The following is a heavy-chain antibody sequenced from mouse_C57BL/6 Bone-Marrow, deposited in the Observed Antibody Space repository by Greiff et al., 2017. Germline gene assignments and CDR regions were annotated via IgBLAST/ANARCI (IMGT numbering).Heavy chain of an antibody. CDR3: ARGGFFLRLDY. CDR1: GYTFTDYY. V-gene: IGHV1-26*01. D-gene: IGHD1-1*01. J-gene: IGHJ2*01. CDR2: INPNNGGT. Sequence: EVQLQQSGPELVKPGASVKISCKASGYTFTDYYMNWVKQSHGKSLEWIGDINPNNGGTSYNQKFKGKATLTVDKSSSTAYMELRSLTSEVSAVYYCARGGFFLRLDYWGQGTTLTVSS.